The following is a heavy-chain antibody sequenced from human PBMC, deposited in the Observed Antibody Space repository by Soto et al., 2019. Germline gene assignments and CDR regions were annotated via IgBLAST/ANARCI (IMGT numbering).Heavy chain of an antibody. Sequence: VQLLESGGGLVQPGGSLRLSCAASGFTFSSYAMSWVRQAPGKGLEWVSAISGSGGSTYYADSVKGRFTISRDNSMYSVHMHMNSLRAVDSAVYYWAKCIVGYSYGHDHYWGQGTLVTVTS. CDR1: GFTFSSYA. J-gene: IGHJ4*02. D-gene: IGHD5-18*01. CDR2: ISGSGGST. CDR3: AKCIVGYSYGHDHY. V-gene: IGHV3-23*01.